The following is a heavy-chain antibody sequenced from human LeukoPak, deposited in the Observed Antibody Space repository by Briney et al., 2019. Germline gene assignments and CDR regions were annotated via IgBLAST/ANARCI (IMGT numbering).Heavy chain of an antibody. J-gene: IGHJ4*02. V-gene: IGHV3-23*01. CDR3: AKAIVDTVMVAGY. D-gene: IGHD5-18*01. Sequence: GGSLRLSCAAFGFTFSSYAMSWVRQAPGKGLEWVSGISGSGGSTYYADSVKGRFTISRDNSKNKLYLQMNSLRAEDTAVYYCAKAIVDTVMVAGYWGQGTLVTVSS. CDR1: GFTFSSYA. CDR2: ISGSGGST.